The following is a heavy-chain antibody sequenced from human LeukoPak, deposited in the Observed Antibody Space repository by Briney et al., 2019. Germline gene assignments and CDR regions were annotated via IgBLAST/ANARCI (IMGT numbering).Heavy chain of an antibody. CDR1: GFTFSSYA. V-gene: IGHV3-30-3*01. CDR3: ARDGFLEWLFFDYYYGMDV. J-gene: IGHJ6*01. D-gene: IGHD3-3*01. CDR2: ISYDGSNK. Sequence: PGGSLRLSCAASGFTFSSYAMHWVRQAPGKGLEWVAVISYDGSNKYYADSVKGRFTISRDNSKNTLYLQMNSLRAADTAVYYCARDGFLEWLFFDYYYGMDVWGQGTTVTVSS.